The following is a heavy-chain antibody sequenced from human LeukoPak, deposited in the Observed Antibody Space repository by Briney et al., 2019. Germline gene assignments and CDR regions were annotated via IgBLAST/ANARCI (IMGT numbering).Heavy chain of an antibody. CDR2: ISSSSSYI. CDR3: ARENTMIVVADAFDI. CDR1: GFTFSNAW. J-gene: IGHJ3*02. V-gene: IGHV3-21*01. D-gene: IGHD3-22*01. Sequence: GGSLRLSCAASGFTFSNAWMTWVRQAPGKGLEWVSSISSSSSYIYYADSVKGRFTISRDNAKNSLYLQMNSLRAEDTAVYYCARENTMIVVADAFDIWGQGTMVTVSS.